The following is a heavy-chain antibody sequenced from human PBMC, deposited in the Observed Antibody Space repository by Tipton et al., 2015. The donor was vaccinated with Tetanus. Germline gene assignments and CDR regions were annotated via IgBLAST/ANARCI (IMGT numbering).Heavy chain of an antibody. Sequence: SLRLSCAASGFVLDDYTMHWVRQAPGQGLEWVSMITWRSSSSIYVDSVKGRFTISRDNSKNSLLLQINSLGVEDTAVYYCVKEKSGYYDSSGYYRYFYYWGQGTLVTVSS. V-gene: IGHV3-43*01. CDR1: GFVLDDYT. D-gene: IGHD3-22*01. CDR3: VKEKSGYYDSSGYYRYFYY. CDR2: ITWRSSSS. J-gene: IGHJ4*02.